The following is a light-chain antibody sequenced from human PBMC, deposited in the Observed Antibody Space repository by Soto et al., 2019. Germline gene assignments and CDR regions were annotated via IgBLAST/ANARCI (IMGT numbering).Light chain of an antibody. CDR3: QQANSLPLT. Sequence: DIQMTQSPSSVSSSVGDRDTITCRASQDISSWLAWYQQKPGKAPKLLIYAASSLQSGVPSRFSGSASGTDFSLTISSLQPEDFAAYYCQQANSLPLTFGQGTRLEIK. V-gene: IGKV1-12*01. CDR1: QDISSW. J-gene: IGKJ5*01. CDR2: AAS.